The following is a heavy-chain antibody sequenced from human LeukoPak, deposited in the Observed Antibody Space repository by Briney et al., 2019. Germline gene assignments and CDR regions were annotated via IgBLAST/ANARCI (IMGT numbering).Heavy chain of an antibody. Sequence: GGSLSLSCTASGFTFGDYGMSWFRQTTGKGLEWVGFIRSNAYGGTTEYAASVKGRLTISRDDSKSIAYLQMKSLKSEDTAVYYCTRAISSFGPTSSDYWGQGTLVTVSS. J-gene: IGHJ4*02. CDR3: TRAISSFGPTSSDY. CDR1: GFTFGDYG. D-gene: IGHD3-3*01. V-gene: IGHV3-49*03. CDR2: IRSNAYGGTT.